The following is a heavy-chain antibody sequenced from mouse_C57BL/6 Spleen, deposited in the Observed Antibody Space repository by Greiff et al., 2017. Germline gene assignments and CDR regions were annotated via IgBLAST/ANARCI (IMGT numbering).Heavy chain of an antibody. CDR3: ARSGDGDGPAWFAY. J-gene: IGHJ3*01. Sequence: VQLQQPGAELVKPGASVKLSCKASGYTFTSYWMHWVKQRPGQGLEWIGMIHPNSGSTNYNEKFKSKATLTVDKSSSTAYMQLSSLTSEDSAVYYCARSGDGDGPAWFAYWGQGTLVTVSA. CDR2: IHPNSGST. D-gene: IGHD2-13*01. V-gene: IGHV1-64*01. CDR1: GYTFTSYW.